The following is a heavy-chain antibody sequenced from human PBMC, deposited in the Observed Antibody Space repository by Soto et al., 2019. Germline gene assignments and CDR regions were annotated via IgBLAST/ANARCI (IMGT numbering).Heavy chain of an antibody. CDR2: IGTAGDT. Sequence: GGSLRLSCAASGFTFSSYDMHWVRQATGKGLEWVSAIGTAGDTYYPGSVKGRFTISRENAKNSLYLQMNSLRAEDTAVYYCARGTPPSDFDYGDYGIDYWGQGTLVTVSS. CDR3: ARGTPPSDFDYGDYGIDY. J-gene: IGHJ4*02. D-gene: IGHD4-17*01. V-gene: IGHV3-13*01. CDR1: GFTFSSYD.